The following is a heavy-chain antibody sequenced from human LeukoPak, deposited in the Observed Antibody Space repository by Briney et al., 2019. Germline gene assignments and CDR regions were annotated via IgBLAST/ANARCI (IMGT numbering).Heavy chain of an antibody. CDR3: ARDSGSYYDRLDC. J-gene: IGHJ4*02. CDR1: GFAFSDYS. Sequence: PGGSLRLSCSASGFAFSDYSLNWVRQAPGKGLEWVSYISGSVATVYYADSVKGRFTISRDNARNSLYLQMNSLRAEDTAVYYCARDSGSYYDRLDCWGQRTLVTVSS. CDR2: ISGSVATV. D-gene: IGHD3-22*01. V-gene: IGHV3-48*01.